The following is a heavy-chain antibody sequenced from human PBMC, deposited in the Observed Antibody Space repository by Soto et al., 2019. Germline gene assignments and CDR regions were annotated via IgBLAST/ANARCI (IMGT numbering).Heavy chain of an antibody. D-gene: IGHD3-22*01. CDR3: ARDAGYDSGWPLFDF. V-gene: IGHV4-59*01. CDR1: GGSISSYY. J-gene: IGHJ4*02. CDR2: IYYNGDI. Sequence: SETLSLTCTVSGGSISSYYWSWIRQPPGKGLEWIGYIYYNGDIDYNPSLKSRVTISVDRSKNQFSLELTSVTAADTAVYYCARDAGYDSGWPLFDFWGRGALVTVSS.